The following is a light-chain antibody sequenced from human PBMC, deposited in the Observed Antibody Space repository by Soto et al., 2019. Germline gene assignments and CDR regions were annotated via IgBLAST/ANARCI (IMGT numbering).Light chain of an antibody. CDR1: SSNIGSNY. CDR3: AAWDDSLSGHYL. V-gene: IGLV1-47*01. CDR2: RNN. J-gene: IGLJ1*01. Sequence: QSALTQPPSASGAPGQRVTISCSGSSSNIGSNYVYWYQQLPGTAPKLLSYRNNQRPSGVPDRFSGSKSGTSASLAISGLRSEDEPDYYCAAWDDSLSGHYLFATGTKFTAL.